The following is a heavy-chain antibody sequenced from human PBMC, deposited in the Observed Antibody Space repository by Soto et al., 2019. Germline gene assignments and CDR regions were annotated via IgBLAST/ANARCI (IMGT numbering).Heavy chain of an antibody. J-gene: IGHJ6*02. CDR2: IYPGDSNT. CDR3: ARWVGLAPGSNFYNYYGMDV. Sequence: GESLKISCQGSWYSFTKYWIGWVRQVPGKGLEWMAIIYPGDSNTRYSPSFQGQVTISADKSISTAYMQWRSLKASDTAMYYCARWVGLAPGSNFYNYYGMDVWGQGTTVTVSS. V-gene: IGHV5-51*01. CDR1: WYSFTKYW. D-gene: IGHD6-19*01.